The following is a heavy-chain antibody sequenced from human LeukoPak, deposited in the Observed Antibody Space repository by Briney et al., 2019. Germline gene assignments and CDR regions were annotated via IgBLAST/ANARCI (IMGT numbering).Heavy chain of an antibody. V-gene: IGHV1-46*01. J-gene: IGHJ6*03. CDR1: GYTFTSYY. CDR3: ARDSVVVAATPRLYYYYYYMDV. D-gene: IGHD2-15*01. Sequence: GASVKVSCKASGYTFTSYYMHWVRQAPGQGLEWMGIINPSGGSTSYAQKFQGRVTMTRDTSTSTVYMKLSSLRSEDTAVYYCARDSVVVAATPRLYYYYYYMDVWGKGTTVTVSS. CDR2: INPSGGST.